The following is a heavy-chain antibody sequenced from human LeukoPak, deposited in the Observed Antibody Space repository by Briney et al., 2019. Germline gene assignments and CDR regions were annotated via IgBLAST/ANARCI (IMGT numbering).Heavy chain of an antibody. J-gene: IGHJ5*02. CDR2: ISAYNGNT. V-gene: IGHV1-18*01. CDR3: ARDWSYCSSTSCRNLNWFDP. CDR1: VYTFTSYG. Sequence: ASVTVSCKSSVYTFTSYGISWVRQAPGQGLEWMGWISAYNGNTNYAQKLQGRVTITTDTSTSTAYMELRSLRSDDTAVYYCARDWSYCSSTSCRNLNWFDPWGQGTLVTVSS. D-gene: IGHD2-2*01.